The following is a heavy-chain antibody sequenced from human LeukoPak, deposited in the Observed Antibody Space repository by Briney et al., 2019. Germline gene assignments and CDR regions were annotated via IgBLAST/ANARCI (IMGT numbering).Heavy chain of an antibody. CDR1: GFTFSSYA. CDR2: ISGSGGST. CDR3: AKEIGRITIFGVVKAFDY. V-gene: IGHV3-23*01. J-gene: IGHJ4*02. D-gene: IGHD3-3*01. Sequence: PGGSLRLSCAASGFTFSSYAVSWVRQAPGKGLEWVSAISGSGGSTYYADSVKGRFTISRDNSKNTLYLQMNSLRAEDTAVYYCAKEIGRITIFGVVKAFDYWGQGTLVTVSS.